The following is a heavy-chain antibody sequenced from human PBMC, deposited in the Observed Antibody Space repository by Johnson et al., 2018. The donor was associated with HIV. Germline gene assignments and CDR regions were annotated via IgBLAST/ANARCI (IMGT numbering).Heavy chain of an antibody. CDR3: ATRKDILTGYDAFDI. CDR1: GFTFSSYA. Sequence: QVQLVESGGGVVQPGRSLRLSCAASGFTFSSYAIHWVRQAPGKGLEWVAVISYDGSNKYYADSVKGRFTISSDNSKNTLYLQMNSLRPEDTALYYCATRKDILTGYDAFDIWGQVTMVTVSS. V-gene: IGHV3-30*04. J-gene: IGHJ3*02. CDR2: ISYDGSNK. D-gene: IGHD3-9*01.